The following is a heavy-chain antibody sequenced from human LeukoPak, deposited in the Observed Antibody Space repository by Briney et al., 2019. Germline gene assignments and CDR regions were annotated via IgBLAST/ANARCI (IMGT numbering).Heavy chain of an antibody. Sequence: PSQTLSLTCTVSGGSISSGGYYWSWIRQPPGKGLEWIGYIYHSGSTYYNPSLKSRVTISVDRSKNQFSLKLSSVTAADTAVYYCARAGREAAAWTPPQDYWGQGTLVTVSS. CDR3: ARAGREAAAWTPPQDY. J-gene: IGHJ4*02. D-gene: IGHD6-13*01. CDR2: IYHSGST. V-gene: IGHV4-30-2*01. CDR1: GGSISSGGYY.